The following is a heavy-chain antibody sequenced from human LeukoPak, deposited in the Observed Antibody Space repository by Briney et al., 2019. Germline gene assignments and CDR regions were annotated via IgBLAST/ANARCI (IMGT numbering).Heavy chain of an antibody. V-gene: IGHV3-30*18. D-gene: IGHD5-12*01. CDR3: AKAHVATTIMIELDS. J-gene: IGHJ4*02. CDR1: GFSFSSYA. Sequence: GGSLRLSCAASGFSFSSYAMHWVRQSPGKGPEWVAVTSYDGSNEYYVDSVKGRFTISRDNSKNTLYLQMNGLSAEDTAIYYCAKAHVATTIMIELDSWGQGTLVTVSS. CDR2: TSYDGSNE.